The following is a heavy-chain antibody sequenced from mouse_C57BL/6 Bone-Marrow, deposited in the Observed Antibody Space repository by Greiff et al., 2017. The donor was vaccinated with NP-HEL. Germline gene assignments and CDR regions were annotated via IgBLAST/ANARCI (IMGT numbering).Heavy chain of an antibody. V-gene: IGHV14-4*01. D-gene: IGHD1-1*01. J-gene: IGHJ2*01. CDR3: TRRGLLLRLYYFDY. Sequence: EVQLQESGAELVRPGASVKLSCTASGFNIKDDYMHWVKQRPEQGLEWIGWIDPENGDTEYASKFQGKATITADTSSNTAYLQLSSLTSEDTAVYYCTRRGLLLRLYYFDYWGQGTTLTVSS. CDR2: IDPENGDT. CDR1: GFNIKDDY.